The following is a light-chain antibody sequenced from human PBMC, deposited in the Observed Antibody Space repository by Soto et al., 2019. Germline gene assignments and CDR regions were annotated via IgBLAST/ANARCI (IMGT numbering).Light chain of an antibody. CDR3: QQYHNWPPQYT. V-gene: IGKV3-15*01. CDR2: GAS. Sequence: EIVMTQSPATLSVSPGERATLSCRASQTVSSNLAWYQQKPGQAPRLLIYGASTRATGVPARFSGSGSGTEFTLTISSLQSEDFAVYYCQQYHNWPPQYTFGQGTKQQIK. CDR1: QTVSSN. J-gene: IGKJ2*01.